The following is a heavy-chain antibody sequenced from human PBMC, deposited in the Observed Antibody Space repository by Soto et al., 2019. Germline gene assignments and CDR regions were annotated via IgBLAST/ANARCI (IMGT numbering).Heavy chain of an antibody. CDR3: ASALGCRSTPWSLYY. Sequence: VQLVQSGAEVKKPGSSVKVSCKASGGTFGSYAFSWVRQAPGQGLEWMGGIIPVSGAAHYAQKFQGRVTITADESTGTAYMELSSLSSQDTSVYYRASALGCRSTPWSLYYWGQGTRVIVAA. CDR2: IIPVSGAA. D-gene: IGHD2-2*01. CDR1: GGTFGSYA. J-gene: IGHJ4*02. V-gene: IGHV1-69*01.